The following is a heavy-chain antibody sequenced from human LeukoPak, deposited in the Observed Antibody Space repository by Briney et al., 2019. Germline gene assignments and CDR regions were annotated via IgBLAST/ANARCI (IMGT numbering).Heavy chain of an antibody. CDR1: GDSMSNYH. CDR3: ARGSDGYRFDP. D-gene: IGHD5-18*01. J-gene: IGHJ5*02. Sequence: PSETLSLTCTVFGDSMSNYHWTWIRQSPGKGLEYIGYIYNSGTTNYNPSLKSRVTISVDMSKKQFSLKLNSVTAADTAVYYCARGSDGYRFDPWGQGTLVTVSS. V-gene: IGHV4-59*01. CDR2: IYNSGTT.